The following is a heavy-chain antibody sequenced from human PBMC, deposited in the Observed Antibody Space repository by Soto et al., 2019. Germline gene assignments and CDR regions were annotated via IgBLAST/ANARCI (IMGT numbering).Heavy chain of an antibody. CDR1: GYTFTSYD. CDR3: ARAKEATIPNYYYYYMDV. V-gene: IGHV1-8*01. J-gene: IGHJ6*03. D-gene: IGHD5-12*01. Sequence: GASVKLSCKDSGYTFTSYDINWVRQATEQGLEWMGWMNPNSGNTGYAQKFQGRVTMTRNTSISTAYMELSSLRSEDTAVYYCARAKEATIPNYYYYYMDVWGKGTTVTVSS. CDR2: MNPNSGNT.